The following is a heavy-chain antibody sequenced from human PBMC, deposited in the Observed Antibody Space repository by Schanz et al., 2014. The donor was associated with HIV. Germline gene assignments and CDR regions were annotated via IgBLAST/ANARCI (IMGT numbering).Heavy chain of an antibody. V-gene: IGHV3-30*03. D-gene: IGHD1-20*01. CDR3: ARDYHWNWFDP. Sequence: QVQLVESGGGVVQPGRSLRLSCVASGFNFNSYGMHWVRQAPGKGLEWVAVTSYDGTKKHYADSVKGRFTISRDNSKNSLSLLIKSLRAEDAAVYYCARDYHWNWFDPWGQGTLVTVSP. J-gene: IGHJ5*02. CDR1: GFNFNSYG. CDR2: TSYDGTKK.